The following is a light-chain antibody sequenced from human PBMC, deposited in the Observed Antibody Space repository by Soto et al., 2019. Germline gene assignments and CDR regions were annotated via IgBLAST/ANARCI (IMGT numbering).Light chain of an antibody. J-gene: IGKJ1*01. CDR3: QPSNSFPCT. CDR2: DAS. CDR1: QSISNW. Sequence: DIQMTQSPSTLSASVGDRVTITCRASQSISNWLAWYQQRLGKAPKLLIYDASDLQTGVPLRFSSRGSETEFTRQVTGLQAAAFETYYSQPSNSFPCTFGQ. V-gene: IGKV1-5*01.